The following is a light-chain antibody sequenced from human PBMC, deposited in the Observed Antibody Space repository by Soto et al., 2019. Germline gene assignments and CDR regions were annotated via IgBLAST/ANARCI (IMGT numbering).Light chain of an antibody. CDR2: GAS. Sequence: EIVMTQFPATLFVSPGERATLSCRASQSVSSNLAWYQQKPGQAPRLLIYGASTRATGIPARFSGSGSGTEFTLTISSLQSEDFAVYYCQQYNNWLTFGGGTKVDIK. V-gene: IGKV3D-15*01. CDR1: QSVSSN. J-gene: IGKJ4*01. CDR3: QQYNNWLT.